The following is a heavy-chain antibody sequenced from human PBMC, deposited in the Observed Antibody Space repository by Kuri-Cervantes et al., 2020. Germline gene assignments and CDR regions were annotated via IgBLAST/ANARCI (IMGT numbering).Heavy chain of an antibody. CDR1: GGTFSSYA. CDR2: IIPIFGTA. D-gene: IGHD6-13*01. V-gene: IGHV1-69*05. CDR3: ARGPPAAAGTLNY. J-gene: IGHJ4*02. Sequence: SVKVSCKASGGTFSSYAISWVRQAPGQGLEWMGGIIPIFGTANYAQKFQGRVTMTRNTSISTAYMELSSLRSEDTAVYYCARGPPAAAGTLNYWGQGTLATVSS.